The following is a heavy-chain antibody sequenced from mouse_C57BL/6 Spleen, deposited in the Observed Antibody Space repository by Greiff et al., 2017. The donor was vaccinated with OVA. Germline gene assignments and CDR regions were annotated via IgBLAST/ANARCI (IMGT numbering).Heavy chain of an antibody. J-gene: IGHJ2*01. D-gene: IGHD1-1*01. CDR1: GYTFTSYW. Sequence: VQLQQPGAELVKPGASVKMSCKASGYTFTSYWITWVKQRPGQGLEWIGDIYPGSGSTNYNEKFKSKATLTVDTSSSTAYMQLSSLTSEDSAVYYCARSPVLLREDYCDYWGQGTTLTVSS. CDR2: IYPGSGST. V-gene: IGHV1-55*01. CDR3: ARSPVLLREDYCDY.